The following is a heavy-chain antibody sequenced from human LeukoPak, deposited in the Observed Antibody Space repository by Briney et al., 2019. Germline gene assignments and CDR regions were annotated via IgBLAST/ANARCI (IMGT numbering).Heavy chain of an antibody. CDR3: ARVLEDIVVVVAAKSGDY. Sequence: ASVKVSCKASGYTFTGYYMHWARQAPGQGLEWMGWINPNSGGTNYAQKFQGRVTMTRDTSISTAYMELSRLRSDDTAVYYCARVLEDIVVVVAAKSGDYWGQGTLVTVSS. J-gene: IGHJ4*02. V-gene: IGHV1-2*02. CDR2: INPNSGGT. D-gene: IGHD2-15*01. CDR1: GYTFTGYY.